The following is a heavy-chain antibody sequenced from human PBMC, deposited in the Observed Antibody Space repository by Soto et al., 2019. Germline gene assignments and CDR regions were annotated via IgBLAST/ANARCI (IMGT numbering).Heavy chain of an antibody. CDR3: AGGQYYVDY. CDR1: GFPFSSYG. D-gene: IGHD2-15*01. Sequence: QVQLVESGGGVVQPGRSLRLSCAASGFPFSSYGMHWVRQAPGKGLEWVAHISYDGSNKHYTDSVKGRFTSYRDNSKNMLYLQMSSLRAEDTAVYYCAGGQYYVDYCGQGTRDAVSS. CDR2: ISYDGSNK. V-gene: IGHV3-30*03. J-gene: IGHJ4*02.